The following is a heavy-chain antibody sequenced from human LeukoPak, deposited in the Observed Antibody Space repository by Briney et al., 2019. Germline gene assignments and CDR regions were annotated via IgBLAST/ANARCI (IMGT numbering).Heavy chain of an antibody. CDR1: GDSMSSIVW. CDR2: IHHTGST. Sequence: PSETLSLTCAVSGDSMSSIVWWSWDRQPPGKGLEGIGEIHHTGSTNYDPSLKSRVTISVDKSKNQFYLNFNSMSAADSAVYYCAANGYYTIEYWGQGTLVTVSS. D-gene: IGHD1-26*01. J-gene: IGHJ4*02. CDR3: AANGYYTIEY. V-gene: IGHV4-4*02.